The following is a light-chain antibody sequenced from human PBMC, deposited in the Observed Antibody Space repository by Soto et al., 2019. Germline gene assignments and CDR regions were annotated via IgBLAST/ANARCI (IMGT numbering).Light chain of an antibody. Sequence: DIQMTQSPSSLSASVGDRVTITCRASQSISSYLNWYQQKPGKAPKLLIFAASSLQSGVPSRFSGSGSGKDFAFTISNLQPEDFATYFCQQSFSTPLTFGGGSKVEIX. V-gene: IGKV1-39*01. CDR2: AAS. J-gene: IGKJ4*01. CDR1: QSISSY. CDR3: QQSFSTPLT.